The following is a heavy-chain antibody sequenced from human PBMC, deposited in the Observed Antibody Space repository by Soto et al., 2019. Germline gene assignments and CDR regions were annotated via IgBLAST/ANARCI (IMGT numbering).Heavy chain of an antibody. D-gene: IGHD1-26*01. CDR1: GYTFTSQW. CDR3: GSLPVGAYFEYFQH. Sequence: HGESLKISCKASGYTFTSQWIGWVRQMPGKGLEWVGIIFPGDSDTRISPSFQGQVTMSADKSISTAYLQWTSLKASDTAMYYCGSLPVGAYFEYFQHWGQGTVVTVSS. V-gene: IGHV5-51*01. CDR2: IFPGDSDT. J-gene: IGHJ1*01.